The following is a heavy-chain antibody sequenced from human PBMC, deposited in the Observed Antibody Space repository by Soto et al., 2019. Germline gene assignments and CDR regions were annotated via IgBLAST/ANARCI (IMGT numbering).Heavy chain of an antibody. D-gene: IGHD7-27*01. J-gene: IGHJ4*02. CDR2: ITHSGST. V-gene: IGHV4-34*01. CDR1: GGSFGGYA. Sequence: SETLSLTCAVYGGSFGGYASSWIRQPPGKGLEWIGEITHSGSTNYNPSLKSRVTISVDKSKNQFSLKLTSVTAADTAVYYCASHLRPTNWGGGYFVYWGQGPLVT. CDR3: ASHLRPTNWGGGYFVY.